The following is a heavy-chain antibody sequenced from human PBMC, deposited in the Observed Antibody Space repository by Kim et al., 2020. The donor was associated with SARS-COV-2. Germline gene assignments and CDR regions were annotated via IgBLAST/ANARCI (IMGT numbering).Heavy chain of an antibody. D-gene: IGHD2-15*01. CDR3: ARELILTYYFDY. V-gene: IGHV1-69*13. CDR1: GGTFSSYA. J-gene: IGHJ4*02. CDR2: IIPIFGTA. Sequence: SVKVSCKASGGTFSSYAISWVRQAPGQGLEWMGGIIPIFGTANYAQKFQGRVTITADESTSTAYMELSSLRSEDTAVYYCARELILTYYFDYWGQGTLVTVSS.